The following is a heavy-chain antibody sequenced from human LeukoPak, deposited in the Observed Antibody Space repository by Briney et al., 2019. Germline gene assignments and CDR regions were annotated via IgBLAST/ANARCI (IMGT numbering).Heavy chain of an antibody. Sequence: PGGSLRLSCAASGFTFSSYATSWVRQAPGKGLEWVSAISGSGGSTYYADSVRGRFTTSRDNAKNSLYLQMHGLRAEDTAVYFCARLTGSGTFDIWGQGTRVTVSS. J-gene: IGHJ3*02. CDR2: ISGSGGST. CDR3: ARLTGSGTFDI. D-gene: IGHD1-20*01. V-gene: IGHV3-23*01. CDR1: GFTFSSYA.